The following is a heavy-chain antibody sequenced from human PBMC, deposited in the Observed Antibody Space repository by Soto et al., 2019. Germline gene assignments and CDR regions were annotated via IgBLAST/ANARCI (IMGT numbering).Heavy chain of an antibody. Sequence: SETLSLTCAVSGGSISSSNWWSWVRQPPGKGLEWIGEIYHSGSTNYNPSLKSRVTISVDKSKNQFSLKLSSVTAADTAVYYCARGDWGYTTGREIRGYYYYYGMDVWGQGTTVTVSS. CDR2: IYHSGST. J-gene: IGHJ6*02. D-gene: IGHD1-1*01. CDR3: ARGDWGYTTGREIRGYYYYYGMDV. V-gene: IGHV4-4*02. CDR1: GGSISSSNW.